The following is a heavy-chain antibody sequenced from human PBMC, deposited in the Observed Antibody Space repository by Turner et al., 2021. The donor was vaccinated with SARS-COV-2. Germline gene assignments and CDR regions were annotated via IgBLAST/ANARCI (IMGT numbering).Heavy chain of an antibody. CDR2: MYTSGST. J-gene: IGHJ4*02. Sequence: QVQLQESGPGLVKPSQAMSLTCTASGDSISGYYWSWNRQPAGKGLEWIGRMYTSGSTNDNPSLKSRVTMALDSSKNQFYLKLNSVTAADTAMYYCARSGTGRYFDWLLLIDYWGQGTLVTVSS. CDR3: ARSGTGRYFDWLLLIDY. V-gene: IGHV4-4*07. D-gene: IGHD3-9*01. CDR1: GDSISGYY.